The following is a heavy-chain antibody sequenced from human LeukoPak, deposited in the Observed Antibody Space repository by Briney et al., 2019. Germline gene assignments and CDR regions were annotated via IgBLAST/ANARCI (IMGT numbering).Heavy chain of an antibody. V-gene: IGHV3-15*01. D-gene: IGHD7-27*01. J-gene: IGHJ4*02. Sequence: RRSLRLSWAAAGFTFVACGIRWGRQVPGKGRELAARMKRTTDAGPTDYAAPVNGRFSISRDDSIHTLYLQMNSLPLEDTAVYYCSAGLGTSDLDYWGQGTLVTVSS. CDR3: SAGLGTSDLDY. CDR2: MKRTTDAGPT. CDR1: GFTFVACG.